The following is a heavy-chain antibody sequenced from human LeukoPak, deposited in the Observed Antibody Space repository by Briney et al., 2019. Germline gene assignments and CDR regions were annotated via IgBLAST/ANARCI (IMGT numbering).Heavy chain of an antibody. CDR1: GGFNSNTEP. CDR2: MYHDGYT. V-gene: IGHV4-4*02. Sequence: SETLSLTCAVSGGFNSNTEPWNCVRQPPGTGLEWIGEMYHDGYTNYNPSLNSRVTMSVDKSKKHFSLKLTSVTAADTGVYYCARSRGTVVGWSSDPWGQGTVVTVSS. D-gene: IGHD4-23*01. CDR3: ARSRGTVVGWSSDP. J-gene: IGHJ3*01.